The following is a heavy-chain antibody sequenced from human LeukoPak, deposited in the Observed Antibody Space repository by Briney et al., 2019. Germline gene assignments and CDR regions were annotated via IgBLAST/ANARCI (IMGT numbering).Heavy chain of an antibody. Sequence: TGGSLRLSCAASGFTVSSNYMSWVRQAPGKGLEWVSVIYRGGSTYYADSVKGRFTISRDNSKNTLYLQMNSLRAEDTAVYYCARETFYYYDSSDYYGISDYWGQGTLVTVSS. CDR2: IYRGGST. CDR3: ARETFYYYDSSDYYGISDY. CDR1: GFTVSSNY. J-gene: IGHJ4*02. D-gene: IGHD3-22*01. V-gene: IGHV3-66*01.